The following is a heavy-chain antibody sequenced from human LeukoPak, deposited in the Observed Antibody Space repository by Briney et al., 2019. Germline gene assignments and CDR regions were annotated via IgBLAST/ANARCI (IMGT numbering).Heavy chain of an antibody. J-gene: IGHJ6*03. CDR3: ARGDFCSKSNCYLRPMDV. CDR1: GGSISDYY. Sequence: SETLSLTCTVSGGSISDYYWIWLRQPPGKGLEWIGYIYYSGSTTYNPSLKSRVTMSVDTAKNQFSLKLRSVTAADTAVYFCARGDFCSKSNCYLRPMDVWGKGTTVTVSS. V-gene: IGHV4-59*01. D-gene: IGHD3-3*01. CDR2: IYYSGST.